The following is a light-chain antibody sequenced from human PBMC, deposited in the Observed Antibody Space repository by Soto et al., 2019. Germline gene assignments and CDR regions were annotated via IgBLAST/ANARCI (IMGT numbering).Light chain of an antibody. CDR3: QQLHGYPIT. V-gene: IGKV1-9*01. J-gene: IGKJ5*01. Sequence: ILLTQSPSSLSASVGDRVTITCRASQGIDSSFAWYQQKPGKAPKLLIYAASNLQSGVPSRFSGSGSGTHFTLTISSLQPEDFATYYCQQLHGYPITFGLGTRLEI. CDR1: QGIDSS. CDR2: AAS.